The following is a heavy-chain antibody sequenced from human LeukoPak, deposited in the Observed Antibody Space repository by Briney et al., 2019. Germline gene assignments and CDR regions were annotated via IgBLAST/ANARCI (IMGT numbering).Heavy chain of an antibody. D-gene: IGHD1-26*01. CDR1: GGSIRNYY. CDR2: IYYSGST. J-gene: IGHJ3*02. V-gene: IGHV4-59*08. CDR3: ARPSGSYSRLDAFDI. Sequence: SETLSLTCTVPGGSIRNYYWSWIRQPPGKGLEWIGYIYYSGSTNYNPSLKSRVTISVDTSKNQFSLNLTSVTAADTAVYYCARPSGSYSRLDAFDIWGQGTMVTVSS.